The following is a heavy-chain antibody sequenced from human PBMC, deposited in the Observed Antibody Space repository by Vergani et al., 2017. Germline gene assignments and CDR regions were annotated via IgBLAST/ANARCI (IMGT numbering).Heavy chain of an antibody. CDR3: ARESYCGGDCYFDY. Sequence: EVQLVGSGGGLVQPGGSLRLSCAASGFTVSSNYMSWFRQAPGRGLKWVSVIYSGGSTYYTDSVKGRFTISRDNSKNTLYLQMSILRAEDTAVYYCARESYCGGDCYFDYWGQGTLVTVSS. CDR1: GFTVSSNY. J-gene: IGHJ4*02. D-gene: IGHD2-21*02. CDR2: IYSGGST. V-gene: IGHV3-66*02.